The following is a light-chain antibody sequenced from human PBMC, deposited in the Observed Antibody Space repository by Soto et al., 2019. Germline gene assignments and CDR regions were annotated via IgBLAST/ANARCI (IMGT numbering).Light chain of an antibody. CDR2: DVN. CDR3: RSYTSSTTDV. J-gene: IGLJ1*01. V-gene: IGLV2-14*03. CDR1: SSDVGAYNY. Sequence: QSVLTQPASVSGSPGQSITISCTGTSSDVGAYNYVSWYQQHPGKAPKLMIYDVNNRPSGVSNRFSGSKSGNTASLTISGFQAGDEADYYCRSYTSSTTDVFGAGTKVTVL.